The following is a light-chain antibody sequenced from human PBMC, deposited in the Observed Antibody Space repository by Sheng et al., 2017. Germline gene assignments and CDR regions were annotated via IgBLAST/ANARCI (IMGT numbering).Light chain of an antibody. J-gene: IGLJ1*01. CDR1: SSNVGSDN. Sequence: QPVLAQPPSASGTPGQRVTLSCSGSSSNVGSDNVYWYQQLPGTAPKLLIYNDNQRPXGVPDRFSGSKSGTSASLAISGLRSDDEADYYCAAWDASLGAYVFGTGTKVTV. CDR3: AAWDASLGAYV. CDR2: NDN. V-gene: IGLV1-47*02.